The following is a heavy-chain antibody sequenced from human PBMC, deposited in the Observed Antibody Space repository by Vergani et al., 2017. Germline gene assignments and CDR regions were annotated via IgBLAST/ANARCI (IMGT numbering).Heavy chain of an antibody. CDR1: GGSISSYY. J-gene: IGHJ4*02. Sequence: QVQLQESGPGLVKPSETLSLTCTVSGGSISSYYWSWIRQPPGKGLEWIGYIYYSGSTNYNPSLKSRVTISVDTSKNQFSLKLSSVTAADTAVYYCARASGSYLEGFDYWGQGTLVTVSS. V-gene: IGHV4-59*12. D-gene: IGHD1-26*01. CDR3: ARASGSYLEGFDY. CDR2: IYYSGST.